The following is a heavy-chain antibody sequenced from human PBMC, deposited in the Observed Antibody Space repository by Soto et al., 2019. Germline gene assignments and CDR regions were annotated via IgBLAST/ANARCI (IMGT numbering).Heavy chain of an antibody. J-gene: IGHJ4*02. D-gene: IGHD1-26*01. V-gene: IGHV3-72*01. CDR1: GFTFSDQY. CDR3: ARARNLGGSWTNFDY. CDR2: SRNKANSYST. Sequence: DVQLVESGGGLVQPGGSLRLSCAASGFTFSDQYIDWVRQAPGKGLEWVGRSRNKANSYSTEYAASVKGRFTVSRDDSKNSVYLQMNSLKPEDTAVYYCARARNLGGSWTNFDYWGQGTLVTVSS.